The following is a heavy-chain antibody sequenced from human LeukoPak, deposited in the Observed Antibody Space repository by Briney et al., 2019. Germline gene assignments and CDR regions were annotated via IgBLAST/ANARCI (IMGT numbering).Heavy chain of an antibody. V-gene: IGHV4-59*12. J-gene: IGHJ5*02. CDR2: IYYSGST. CDR3: ARARGYCSGGSCPFVGATGWFDP. Sequence: PSETLSLTCSVSGDSISNYYWSWIRQPPGKGLEWIGYIYYSGSTYYNPSLKSRVTISVDTSKNQFSLKLSSVTAADTAVYYCARARGYCSGGSCPFVGATGWFDPWGQGTLVTVSS. CDR1: GDSISNYY. D-gene: IGHD2-15*01.